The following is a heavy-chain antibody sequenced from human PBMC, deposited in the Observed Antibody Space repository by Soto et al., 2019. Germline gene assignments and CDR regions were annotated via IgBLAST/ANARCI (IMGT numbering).Heavy chain of an antibody. CDR1: GFDSSYYW. CDR2: IDPDGTTT. Sequence: GGSLRLSCALSGFDSSYYWIQWFRQSPGKGLEWVSRIDPDGTTTNYADSVKGRFSVPRDNAKKTIYLQMNSLTADDTALYYCARGPRPSSAGTGAYWGQGTLVTVSS. V-gene: IGHV3-74*01. J-gene: IGHJ1*01. CDR3: ARGPRPSSAGTGAY. D-gene: IGHD1-1*01.